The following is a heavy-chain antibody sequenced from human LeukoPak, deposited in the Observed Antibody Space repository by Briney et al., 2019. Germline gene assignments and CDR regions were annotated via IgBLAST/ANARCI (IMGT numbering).Heavy chain of an antibody. CDR1: GGSISSYD. CDR3: ARHYDNDGYYYPHFDY. J-gene: IGHJ4*02. D-gene: IGHD3-22*01. Sequence: SETLSLTCAVSGGSISSYDWSWFRQPPGKGLEWIGYIYYRSTNYNPSLKSRVTISIDTSKNQLSLKLSSVTAADTAVYYCARHYDNDGYYYPHFDYWGQGTLVTVSS. CDR2: IYYRST. V-gene: IGHV4-59*08.